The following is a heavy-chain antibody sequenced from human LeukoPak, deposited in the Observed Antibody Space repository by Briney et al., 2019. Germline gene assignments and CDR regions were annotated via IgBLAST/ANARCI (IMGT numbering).Heavy chain of an antibody. CDR2: VYYRGST. CDR3: ARGTGSLGSAVDY. J-gene: IGHJ4*02. V-gene: IGHV4-39*01. CDR1: GGSISSSSYY. Sequence: SETLSLTCTVSGGSISSSSYYWGWIRQPPGKGLEWIGSVYYRGSTYYNPSLKSRVTISVDTSKNQFSLKLSSVTAADTALYYCARGTGSLGSAVDYWGQGTLVTVSS. D-gene: IGHD3-10*01.